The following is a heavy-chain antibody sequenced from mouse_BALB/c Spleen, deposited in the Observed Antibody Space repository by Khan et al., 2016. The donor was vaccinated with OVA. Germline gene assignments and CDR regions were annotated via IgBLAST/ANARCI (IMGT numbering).Heavy chain of an antibody. V-gene: IGHV9-3-1*01. CDR3: ARMKHYWYFDV. CDR1: VYTFTNYG. CDR2: INTYTGEP. J-gene: IGHJ1*01. Sequence: QIQLVQSGPELKKPGETVKISCKASVYTFTNYGMNWVKLAPGKGLKWMGWINTYTGEPTYADDVKGRFAFSLDTSASTAYLQINNLKNEDTATYFYARMKHYWYFDVWGAGTTVTVSS.